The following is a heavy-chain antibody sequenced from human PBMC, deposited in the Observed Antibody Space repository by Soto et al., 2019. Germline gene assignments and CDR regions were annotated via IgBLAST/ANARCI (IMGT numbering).Heavy chain of an antibody. D-gene: IGHD3-22*01. CDR2: ISAYNGNT. J-gene: IGHJ3*02. V-gene: IGHV1-18*01. Sequence: ASVKVSCKASGYTFTSYGISWVRQAPGQGLEWMGWISAYNGNTNYAQKLQGRVTMTTDTSTSTAYMELRSLRSDDTAVYYCTTSQVEYDSSGHAFDIWGQGTMVTVSS. CDR3: TTSQVEYDSSGHAFDI. CDR1: GYTFTSYG.